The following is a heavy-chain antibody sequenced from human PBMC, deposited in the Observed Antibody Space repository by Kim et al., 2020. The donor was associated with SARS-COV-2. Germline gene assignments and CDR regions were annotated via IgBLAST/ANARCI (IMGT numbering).Heavy chain of an antibody. V-gene: IGHV3-23*01. Sequence: GGSLRLSCTTSGFTFTGHAMSWVRQAPGKGLEWVSSFDCIDGTTSYVDSVRGRFTISRDDSKNTLYLQSSCLSGAGTAVYYCMKGGWGWIWDHWGQGTLVTVSS. CDR2: FDCIDGTT. D-gene: IGHD2-21*01. CDR1: GFTFTGHA. CDR3: MKGGWGWIWDH. J-gene: IGHJ4*02.